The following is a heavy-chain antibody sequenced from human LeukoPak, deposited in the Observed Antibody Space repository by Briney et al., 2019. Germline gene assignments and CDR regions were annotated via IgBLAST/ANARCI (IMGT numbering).Heavy chain of an antibody. CDR2: ISAYNGNT. J-gene: IGHJ1*01. CDR1: GYTFTNYG. CDR3: GSGKDSSGCYCATAEFLQC. V-gene: IGHV1-18*01. Sequence: ASVKVSCTASGYTFTNYGIRWVRQAPGQGLEWMGWISAYNGNTNYAQKLQGRVTMTTDTSTSTAYMDLRSLRSDDPAVYYCGSGKDSSGCYCATAEFLQCWGQGTLVTVSS. D-gene: IGHD3-22*01.